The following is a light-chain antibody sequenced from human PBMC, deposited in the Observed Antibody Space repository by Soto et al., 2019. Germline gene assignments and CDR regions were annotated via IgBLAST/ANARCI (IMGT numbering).Light chain of an antibody. CDR3: EQYNDWPTGT. CDR2: DGS. V-gene: IGKV3-15*01. CDR1: HPIRRL. J-gene: IGKJ1*01. Sequence: EVVMTQSPATLSVSLGEEATLSCRATHPIRRLVAWYQVKRGQDPRVLVYDGSTRAAGVPARFTGSGAGTAFTLPISSLQSADFAIFFCEQYNDWPTGTFGQGTRVDIK.